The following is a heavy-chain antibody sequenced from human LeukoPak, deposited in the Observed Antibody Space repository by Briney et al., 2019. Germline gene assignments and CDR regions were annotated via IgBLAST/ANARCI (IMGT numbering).Heavy chain of an antibody. CDR2: ISYDGSNK. CDR1: GFTFSSYG. CDR3: ARSKSSSSWIDY. Sequence: GGSLRLSCASSGFTFSSYGMHWVRQAPGKGLEWVAVISYDGSNKYYADSVKGRFTISRDNSKNTLYLQMNSLRAEDTAVYYCARSKSSSSWIDYWGQGTLVTVSS. D-gene: IGHD6-13*01. V-gene: IGHV3-30*19. J-gene: IGHJ4*02.